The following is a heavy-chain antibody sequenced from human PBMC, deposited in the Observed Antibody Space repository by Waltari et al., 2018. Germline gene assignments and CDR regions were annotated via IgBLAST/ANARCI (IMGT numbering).Heavy chain of an antibody. CDR2: IYYSGST. V-gene: IGHV4-59*11. Sequence: QVQLQESGPGLVKPSETLSLTCTVSGGSISSHYWSWIRQPPGKGLEWIGYIYYSGSTNYNPSLKSRVTISVDTSKNQFSLKLSSVTAADTAVYYCARFVPAAMLVFDYWGQGTLVTVSS. CDR1: GGSISSHY. J-gene: IGHJ4*02. D-gene: IGHD2-2*01. CDR3: ARFVPAAMLVFDY.